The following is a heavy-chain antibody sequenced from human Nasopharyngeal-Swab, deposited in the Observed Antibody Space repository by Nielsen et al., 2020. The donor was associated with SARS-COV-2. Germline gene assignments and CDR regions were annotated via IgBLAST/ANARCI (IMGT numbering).Heavy chain of an antibody. D-gene: IGHD3-10*01. CDR2: LSYDGSNK. Sequence: GGSLRLSCAASGLTFSSYAMHWVRQAPGKGLEWVAVLSYDGSNKYYADSVKGRFTISRDNSKNTLYLQMNSLRAEDTAVYYCTRVVGSYYGMDVWGQGTTVTVSS. CDR3: TRVVGSYYGMDV. J-gene: IGHJ6*02. CDR1: GLTFSSYA. V-gene: IGHV3-30*04.